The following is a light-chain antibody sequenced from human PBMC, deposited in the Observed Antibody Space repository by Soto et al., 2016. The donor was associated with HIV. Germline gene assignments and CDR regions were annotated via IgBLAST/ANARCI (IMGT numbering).Light chain of an antibody. CDR1: QGIKNE. CDR3: LQDYDRPYT. CDR2: ATS. Sequence: AIQMTQSPSSLSASLGDRVTITCRASQGIKNELGWYQQKPGKAPKLLIYATSSLGGGVPSRFSGSGSGTDFTLTISSLQPEGSASYFCLQDYDRPYTFGQGPSWRSN. J-gene: IGKJ2*01. V-gene: IGKV1-6*01.